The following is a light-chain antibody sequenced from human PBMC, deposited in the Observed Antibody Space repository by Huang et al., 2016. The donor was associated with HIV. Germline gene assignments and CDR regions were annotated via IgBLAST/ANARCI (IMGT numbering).Light chain of an antibody. CDR3: QQYNDWPPLT. CDR2: EAS. CDR1: HSVDSD. J-gene: IGKJ4*01. Sequence: EIEMTQSPATLSVSPGERATLSCRARHSVDSDLAWYQQKPGHAPRILIYEASTRATGISAKFNGTGSGTEFGLSITNLQSEDFAVYYCQQYNDWPPLTFGGGTKVEI. V-gene: IGKV3-15*01.